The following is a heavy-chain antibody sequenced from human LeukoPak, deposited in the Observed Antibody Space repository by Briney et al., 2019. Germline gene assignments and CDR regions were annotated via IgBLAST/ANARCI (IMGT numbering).Heavy chain of an antibody. J-gene: IGHJ3*02. D-gene: IGHD5-12*01. CDR1: GYTFTSYA. CDR2: INTNTGNP. CDR3: CTQWERGYSDRAFDI. V-gene: IGHV7-4-1*02. Sequence: ASVKVSCKASGYTFTSYAMNWVRQAPGQGLEWMGWINTNTGNPTYAQGFTGRFVFSLDTSVSTAYLQISSLKAEDTAVYYCCTQWERGYSDRAFDIWGQGTMVTVSS.